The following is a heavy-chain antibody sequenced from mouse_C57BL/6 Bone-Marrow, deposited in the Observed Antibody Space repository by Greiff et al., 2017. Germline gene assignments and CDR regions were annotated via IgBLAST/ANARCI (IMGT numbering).Heavy chain of an antibody. CDR3: TTKRRYDYDCAMDY. D-gene: IGHD2-4*01. CDR1: GFNIKDYY. Sequence: VQLKESGAELVRPGASVKLSCTASGFNIKDYYMHWVKQRPEQGLEWIGRIDPEDGDTEYAPKFQGKATMTADTSSNTAYLQLSSLTSEDTAVDYCTTKRRYDYDCAMDYWGQGTSVTVSS. J-gene: IGHJ4*01. CDR2: IDPEDGDT. V-gene: IGHV14-1*01.